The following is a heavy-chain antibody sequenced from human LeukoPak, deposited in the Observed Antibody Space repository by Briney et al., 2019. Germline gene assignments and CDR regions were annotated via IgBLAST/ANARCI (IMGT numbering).Heavy chain of an antibody. D-gene: IGHD3-22*01. CDR1: GGSISSGGYY. CDR2: IYYSGST. CDR3: ARGVLYYYDSSGYSYYFDY. Sequence: SETLSLTCTVSGGSISSGGYYWSWIRQHPGKGLEWIGYIYYSGSTYYNPSLKSRVTISVDTSKNQFSLKLSSVTAADTAVYYCARGVLYYYDSSGYSYYFDYWGQGTLVTVSS. J-gene: IGHJ4*02. V-gene: IGHV4-31*03.